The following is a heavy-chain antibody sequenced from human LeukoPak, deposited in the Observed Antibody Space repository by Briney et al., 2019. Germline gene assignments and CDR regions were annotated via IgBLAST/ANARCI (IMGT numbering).Heavy chain of an antibody. CDR2: IYHSGST. Sequence: PSETLSLTCAVSGYSISSGYYWGWIRQPPGKGLEWIGSIYHSGSTYYNPSLKSRVTISVDTSKNQFSLKLSSVTAADTAVYYCARGFGMVRGETTQDYWGQGTLVTVSS. CDR1: GYSISSGYY. J-gene: IGHJ4*02. V-gene: IGHV4-38-2*01. CDR3: ARGFGMVRGETTQDY. D-gene: IGHD3-10*01.